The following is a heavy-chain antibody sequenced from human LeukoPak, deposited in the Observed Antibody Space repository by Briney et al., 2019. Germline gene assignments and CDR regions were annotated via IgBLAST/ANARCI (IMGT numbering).Heavy chain of an antibody. Sequence: GASVKVSCKASGYTFIGYYMHWVRQAPGQGLEWMGRINPNSGGTNYAQKFQGRVTMTRDTSISTAYMELSRLRSDDTAVYYCARVTGLIVGNAFDIWGQGTMVTVSS. J-gene: IGHJ3*02. D-gene: IGHD1-26*01. CDR1: GYTFIGYY. CDR2: INPNSGGT. CDR3: ARVTGLIVGNAFDI. V-gene: IGHV1-2*06.